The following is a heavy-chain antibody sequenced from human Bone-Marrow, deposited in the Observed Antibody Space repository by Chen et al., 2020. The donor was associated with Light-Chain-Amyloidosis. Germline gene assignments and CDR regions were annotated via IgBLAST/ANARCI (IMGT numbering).Heavy chain of an antibody. CDR1: GFTFSSYA. J-gene: IGHJ6*03. V-gene: IGHV3-23*01. CDR2: ISGGGGST. D-gene: IGHD4-17*01. Sequence: EVQLLESGGGLVQPGGSLRLSCAASGFTFSSYAMSWVRQAPGKGLEWVSAISGGGGSTYYADSVKGRFTISRDNSKNTLYLQMNSLRAEDTAVYYCAKVPPTVTTVIYYYMDVWGKGTTVTVSS. CDR3: AKVPPTVTTVIYYYMDV.